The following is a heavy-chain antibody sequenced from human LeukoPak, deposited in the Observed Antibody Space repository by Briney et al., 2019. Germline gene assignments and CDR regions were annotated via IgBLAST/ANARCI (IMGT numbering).Heavy chain of an antibody. CDR2: IYPGDSDT. J-gene: IGHJ4*02. CDR1: GYSFTSYW. V-gene: IGHV5-51*01. Sequence: PGESLKISCKCSGYSFTSYWIGWARQMPGKGLEWMGIIYPGDSDTRYSPSFQGQVTISVDKSISTAYLQWSSLKASDTAIYYCAKIDRQYCSRSSCYALDYWGQGTQVTVSS. CDR3: AKIDRQYCSRSSCYALDY. D-gene: IGHD2-2*01.